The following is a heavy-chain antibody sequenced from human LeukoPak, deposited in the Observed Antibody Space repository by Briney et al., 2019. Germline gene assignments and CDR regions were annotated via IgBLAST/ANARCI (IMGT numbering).Heavy chain of an antibody. CDR3: ATDGAGFDS. CDR1: VLTFNDYY. Sequence: SGVSQSLPCTACVLTFNDYYKRCTPRARGKGLEWLTYINMGGTNTHYADSVKGRFTISRDNAKKSLYLEMNNLRAEDTAVYYCATDGAGFDSWGQGVLVTVSS. V-gene: IGHV3-11*01. CDR2: INMGGTNT. J-gene: IGHJ5*01.